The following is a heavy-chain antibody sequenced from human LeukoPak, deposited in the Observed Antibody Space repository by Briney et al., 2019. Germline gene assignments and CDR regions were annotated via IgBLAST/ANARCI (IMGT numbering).Heavy chain of an antibody. CDR3: ARRTAEDGYYYYYYMDV. CDR2: IYYSGST. Sequence: SETLSLTCTVSGGSISSGGYYWSWIRQPPGKGLEWIGYIYYSGSTNYNPSLKSRVTISVDTSKNQFSLKLSSVTAADTAVYYCARRTAEDGYYYYYYMDVWGKGTTVTVSS. J-gene: IGHJ6*03. D-gene: IGHD5-24*01. V-gene: IGHV4-61*08. CDR1: GGSISSGGYY.